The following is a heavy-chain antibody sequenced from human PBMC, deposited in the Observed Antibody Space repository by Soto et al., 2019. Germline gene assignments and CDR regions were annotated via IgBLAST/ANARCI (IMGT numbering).Heavy chain of an antibody. D-gene: IGHD5-12*01. CDR2: IDPSDSRT. CDR1: GYMFPIYH. Sequence: ESLKISCEASGYMFPIYHISWVRQMPGKGLEWVGKIDPSDSRTMYRPSSRARITISVDKSINTAYLEWGRLKASDTAMYYCARHDSSGDFDFWGQGTQVTVSS. V-gene: IGHV5-10-1*01. J-gene: IGHJ4*02. CDR3: ARHDSSGDFDF.